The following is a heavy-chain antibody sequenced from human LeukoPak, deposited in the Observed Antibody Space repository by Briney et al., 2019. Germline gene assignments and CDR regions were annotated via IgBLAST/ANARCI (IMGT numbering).Heavy chain of an antibody. CDR2: INHSGST. V-gene: IGHV4-34*01. Sequence: SETLSLTCAVYGGSFSGYYWSWIREPPGRGLEWIGEINHSGSTNYNPSLKSRVTISVDTSKNQFSLKLSSVTAADTAVYYCASEVGATVRFAFDIWGQGTMVTVSS. J-gene: IGHJ3*02. CDR3: ASEVGATVRFAFDI. D-gene: IGHD1-26*01. CDR1: GGSFSGYY.